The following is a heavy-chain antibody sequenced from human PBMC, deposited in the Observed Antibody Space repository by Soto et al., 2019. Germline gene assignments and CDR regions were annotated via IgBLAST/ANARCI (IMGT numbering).Heavy chain of an antibody. Sequence: GASVKVSCKASVGPFSSYAISWVRQAPGQGLEWMGGIIPIFGTANYAQKFQGRVTITADESTSTAYMELSSLRSEDTAVYYCARRSRASDYYYYGMDVWGQGTPVTVSS. CDR2: IIPIFGTA. J-gene: IGHJ6*02. CDR3: ARRSRASDYYYYGMDV. CDR1: VGPFSSYA. V-gene: IGHV1-69*13.